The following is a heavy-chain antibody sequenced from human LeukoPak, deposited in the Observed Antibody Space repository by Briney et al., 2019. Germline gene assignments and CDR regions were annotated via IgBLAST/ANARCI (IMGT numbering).Heavy chain of an antibody. CDR3: ARVVLDDAFDI. J-gene: IGHJ3*02. V-gene: IGHV3-7*03. D-gene: IGHD1-1*01. Sequence: GRSLRLSCAASGFTFSSYWMSWVRQAPGKGLEWVANIKQDGSEKYYVDSVKGRFTISRDNAKNSLYLQMNSLRAEDTAEYYCARVVLDDAFDIWGQGTMVTVFS. CDR2: IKQDGSEK. CDR1: GFTFSSYW.